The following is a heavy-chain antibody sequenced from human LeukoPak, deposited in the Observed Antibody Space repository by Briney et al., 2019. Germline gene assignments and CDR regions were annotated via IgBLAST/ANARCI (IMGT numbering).Heavy chain of an antibody. J-gene: IGHJ6*04. CDR3: AGIPVFGVVLHQEPV. V-gene: IGHV1-69*10. CDR1: GGTFSDYA. D-gene: IGHD3-3*01. Sequence: SVKVSCKASGGTFSDYALNWVRQAPGQGLEWMGVFIPVLGTANSTQNFQDRVTITADISTDTVYMELSSLRSEDTAVYFCAGIPVFGVVLHQEPVWGKGTTVTVSS. CDR2: FIPVLGTA.